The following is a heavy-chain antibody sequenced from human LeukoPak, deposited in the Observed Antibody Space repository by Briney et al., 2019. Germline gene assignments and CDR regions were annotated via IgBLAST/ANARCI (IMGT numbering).Heavy chain of an antibody. J-gene: IGHJ4*02. CDR1: GGSISSYY. Sequence: SETLSLTCTVSGGSISSYYWSWIRQPPGKGLEWTGYIYYSGSTNYNPSLKSRVTISVDTSKNQFSLKLSSVTAADTAVYYCARRRGGYVDYWGQGTLVTVSS. V-gene: IGHV4-59*08. CDR3: ARRRGGYVDY. CDR2: IYYSGST. D-gene: IGHD2-15*01.